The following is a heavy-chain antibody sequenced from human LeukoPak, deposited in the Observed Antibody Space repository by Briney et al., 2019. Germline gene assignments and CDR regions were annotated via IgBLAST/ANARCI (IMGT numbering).Heavy chain of an antibody. V-gene: IGHV3-53*01. CDR2: IYSGDNT. D-gene: IGHD2-21*02. CDR3: ARDRGDCLDY. Sequence: PGGSLRLSCAASGFTVSRNYMSWVRQAPGKGLEWVSVIYSGDNTYYADSVKGRFTISRDNSKNTLYLQMNSLRAEDTAVYYCARDRGDCLDYWGQGTLVTVSS. CDR1: GFTVSRNY. J-gene: IGHJ4*02.